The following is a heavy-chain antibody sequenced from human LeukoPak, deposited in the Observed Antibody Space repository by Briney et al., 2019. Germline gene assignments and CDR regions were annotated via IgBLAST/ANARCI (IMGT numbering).Heavy chain of an antibody. J-gene: IGHJ6*03. D-gene: IGHD2-2*02. CDR1: GYTFTSYD. Sequence: ASVKVSCKASGYTFTSYDINWVRQATGQGLEWMGWMNPNSGNTGYAQKFQGRVTITRNTSISTAYMELSSLRSEDTAVYYCARGVNRLLYPRHRRHYYYYMDVWGKGTTVTVSS. CDR2: MNPNSGNT. V-gene: IGHV1-8*03. CDR3: ARGVNRLLYPRHRRHYYYYMDV.